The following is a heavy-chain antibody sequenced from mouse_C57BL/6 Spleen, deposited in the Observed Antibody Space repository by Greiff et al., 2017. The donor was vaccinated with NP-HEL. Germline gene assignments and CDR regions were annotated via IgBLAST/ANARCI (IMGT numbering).Heavy chain of an antibody. V-gene: IGHV1-82*01. CDR2: IYPGDGDT. Sequence: QVQLQQSGPELVKPGASVKISCKASGYAFSSSWMNWVKQRPGKGLEWIGRIYPGDGDTNYNGKFKGKATLTADKSSSTAYMQLSSLTSEDSAVYFCARRGMGCWGQGASVTVST. CDR3: ARRGMGC. J-gene: IGHJ4*01. CDR1: GYAFSSSW.